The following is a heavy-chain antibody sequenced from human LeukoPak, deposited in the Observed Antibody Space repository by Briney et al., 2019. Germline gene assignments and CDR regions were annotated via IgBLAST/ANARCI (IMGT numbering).Heavy chain of an antibody. CDR1: GGTFSSYA. D-gene: IGHD3-10*01. CDR3: ARQTYYYGSGSYYDDAFDV. V-gene: IGHV1-69*13. J-gene: IGHJ3*01. Sequence: ASVKVSCKASGGTFSSYAISWVRQAPGQGLEWMGGIIPIFGTANYAQKFQGRVTITADESTSTAYMELSSLRSEDTAVYYCARQTYYYGSGSYYDDAFDVWGQGTMVTVSS. CDR2: IIPIFGTA.